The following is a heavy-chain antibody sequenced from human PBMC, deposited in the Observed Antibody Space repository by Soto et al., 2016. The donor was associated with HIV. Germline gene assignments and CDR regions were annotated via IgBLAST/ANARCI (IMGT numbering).Heavy chain of an antibody. D-gene: IGHD6-25*01. J-gene: IGHJ3*02. CDR1: GFTFDDYA. Sequence: EVQLVESGGGLAQPGRSLRLSCAASGFTFDDYAMHWVRQAPGKGLEWVSGISWNSGSIGYADSVKGRFTISRDNAKNSLYLQMNSLRAEDKALYYCAKDQRRGSRLLVAFDIWGQGTMVTVSS. CDR2: ISWNSGSI. CDR3: AKDQRRGSRLLVAFDI. V-gene: IGHV3-9*01.